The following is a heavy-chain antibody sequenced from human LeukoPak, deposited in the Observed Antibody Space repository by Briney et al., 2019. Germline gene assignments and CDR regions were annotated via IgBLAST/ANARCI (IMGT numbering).Heavy chain of an antibody. CDR3: TRGRNDILTGYYNSYGMDV. D-gene: IGHD3-9*01. J-gene: IGHJ6*02. CDR2: IRSKAYGGTT. Sequence: GRSLRLSCTASGFTFGDYAMSWVRQAPGKGLEWAGFIRSKAYGGTTEYAASVKGRFTISRDDSKSIAYLQMNSLKTEDTAVYYCTRGRNDILTGYYNSYGMDVWGQGTTVTVSS. V-gene: IGHV3-49*04. CDR1: GFTFGDYA.